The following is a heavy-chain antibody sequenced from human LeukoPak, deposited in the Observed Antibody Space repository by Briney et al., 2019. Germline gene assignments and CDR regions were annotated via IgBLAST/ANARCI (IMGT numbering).Heavy chain of an antibody. CDR2: INHSGST. D-gene: IGHD3-22*01. Sequence: SETLSLTCAVYGGSFSGYYWSWIRQPPGKGLECIGEINHSGSTNYNPSLKSRVTISVDTSKNQFFLKLSSVTAADTAVYYCARVRYYDSSGYVDYWGQGTLVTVSS. CDR3: ARVRYYDSSGYVDY. J-gene: IGHJ4*02. CDR1: GGSFSGYY. V-gene: IGHV4-34*01.